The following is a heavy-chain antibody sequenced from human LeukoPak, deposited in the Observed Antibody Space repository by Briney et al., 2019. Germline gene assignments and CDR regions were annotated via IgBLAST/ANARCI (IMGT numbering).Heavy chain of an antibody. CDR1: GGSISSSFYY. Sequence: NPSETLSLTCTVSGGSISSSFYYWGWIRQPPGKGLEWIGSIYHSGSTYYNPSLKSRVTISVDTSKNQFSLKLSSVTAADTAVYYCARGWWLPEHWGQGTLVTVSS. V-gene: IGHV4-39*01. D-gene: IGHD2-15*01. CDR3: ARGWWLPEH. CDR2: IYHSGST. J-gene: IGHJ1*01.